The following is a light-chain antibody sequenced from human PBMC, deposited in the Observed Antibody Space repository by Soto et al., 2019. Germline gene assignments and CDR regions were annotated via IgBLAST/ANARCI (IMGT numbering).Light chain of an antibody. CDR3: QQYGGSPRVT. Sequence: EIVLTQSPGTLSLSPGERATLSCRASQSVSSNYFAWYQQKPGQAPRLLIYGASSRATGIPDRLSGSGSGTSFTLTISRLEREDFAVYYCQQYGGSPRVTFGGGTKVEIK. J-gene: IGKJ4*01. CDR1: QSVSSNY. V-gene: IGKV3-20*01. CDR2: GAS.